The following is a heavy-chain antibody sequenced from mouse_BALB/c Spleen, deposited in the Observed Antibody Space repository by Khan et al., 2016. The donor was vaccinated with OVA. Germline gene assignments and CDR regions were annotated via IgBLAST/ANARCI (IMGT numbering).Heavy chain of an antibody. Sequence: QIQLVQSGPELKKPGETVKISCKASGHTFTKFGMNWVKQAPGKGLKWMGWINTYTGEPTYADGFHGRFAFSLDTSASTAYLQINNLKNEDTAMYYCAREAYRYDEYYFDYWGQGTTLTVSS. V-gene: IGHV9-3-1*01. CDR3: AREAYRYDEYYFDY. D-gene: IGHD2-14*01. J-gene: IGHJ2*01. CDR2: INTYTGEP. CDR1: GHTFTKFG.